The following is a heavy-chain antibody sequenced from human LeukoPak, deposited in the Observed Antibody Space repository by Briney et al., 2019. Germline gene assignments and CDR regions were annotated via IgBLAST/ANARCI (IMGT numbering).Heavy chain of an antibody. CDR3: ARRGGYYGSGKTYWFDP. CDR2: IYYTGSP. Sequence: PSETLSLTCTVSGGSISSSSYYWVWIRQPPGKGLEWIGTIYYTGSPYYNPSLKSRVTISIDTSKNQFSLKLSSVTAADTAVYYCARRGGYYGSGKTYWFDPWGQGTLVTVSS. V-gene: IGHV4-39*01. J-gene: IGHJ5*02. D-gene: IGHD3-10*01. CDR1: GGSISSSSYY.